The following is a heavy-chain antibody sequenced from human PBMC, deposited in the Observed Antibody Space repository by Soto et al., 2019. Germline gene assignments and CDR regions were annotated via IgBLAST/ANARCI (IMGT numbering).Heavy chain of an antibody. V-gene: IGHV1-69*06. CDR3: ASPLGSGYYPSY. D-gene: IGHD3-22*01. CDR2: IIPIFGTA. Sequence: GASVKVSCKASGGTFSSYAISWVRQAPGQGLEWMGGIIPIFGTANYAQKFQGRVTITADKSTSTAYMELSSLRSEDTAVYYCASPLGSGYYPSYWGQGTLVTVSS. J-gene: IGHJ4*02. CDR1: GGTFSSYA.